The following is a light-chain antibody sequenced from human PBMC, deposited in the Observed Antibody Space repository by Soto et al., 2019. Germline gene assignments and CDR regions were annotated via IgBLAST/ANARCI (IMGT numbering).Light chain of an antibody. CDR1: QGINNY. CDR2: GAS. CDR3: QKYNGAPWT. Sequence: DIQMTQSPSSLSAFAGDRVTITCRASQGINNYLAWYQHKPGRVPKLLIYGASTLQSGVPSRFNGSGSGTHFTLTISSLEPEDVATYYCQKYNGAPWTFGQGTQVEIK. V-gene: IGKV1-27*01. J-gene: IGKJ1*01.